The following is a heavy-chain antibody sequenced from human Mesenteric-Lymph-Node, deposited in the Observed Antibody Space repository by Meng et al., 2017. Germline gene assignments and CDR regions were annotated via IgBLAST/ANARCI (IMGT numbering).Heavy chain of an antibody. Sequence: VQVQESGPELGNPSGTLSHTCAVTGASNSSSNWWRSVRQPPGKGLEWIGSIYYSGSTYYIPALKSRVTISVDTSKNQFSLKLSSVAAADTAVYYCARYVFDSSSLYSNWFDPWGQGTLVTVSS. V-gene: IGHV4-4*02. CDR2: IYYSGST. D-gene: IGHD3-22*01. J-gene: IGHJ5*02. CDR1: GASNSSSNW. CDR3: ARYVFDSSSLYSNWFDP.